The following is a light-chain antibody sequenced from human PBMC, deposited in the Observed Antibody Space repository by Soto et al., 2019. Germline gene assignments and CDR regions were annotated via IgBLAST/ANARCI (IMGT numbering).Light chain of an antibody. CDR1: SSNIGRNT. J-gene: IGLJ3*02. Sequence: QSVLTQPPSASGTPGQRVTISCSGSSSNIGRNTVNWYLQLPGTAPKLVVYSNNQRPSGVPDRFSGSESGTSASLAISGLQAEDEADYYCAAWDATWNGWVFGGGTKVTVL. V-gene: IGLV1-44*01. CDR3: AAWDATWNGWV. CDR2: SNN.